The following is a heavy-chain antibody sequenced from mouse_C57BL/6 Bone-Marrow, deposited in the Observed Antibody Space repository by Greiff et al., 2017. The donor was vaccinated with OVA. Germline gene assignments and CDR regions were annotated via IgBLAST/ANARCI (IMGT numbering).Heavy chain of an antibody. D-gene: IGHD1-1*01. J-gene: IGHJ2*01. CDR1: GFTFSSYG. CDR2: ISSGGSYT. Sequence: DVHLVESGGDLVKPGGSLKLSCAASGFTFSSYGMSWVRQTPDKRLEWVATISSGGSYTYYPDSVKGRFTISRDNAKNTLYLQMSSLKSEDTAMYYCARPPITTVVYFDYWGQGTTLTVSS. CDR3: ARPPITTVVYFDY. V-gene: IGHV5-6*01.